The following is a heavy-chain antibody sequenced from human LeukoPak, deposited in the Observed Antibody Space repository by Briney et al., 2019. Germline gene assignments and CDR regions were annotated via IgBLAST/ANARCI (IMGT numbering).Heavy chain of an antibody. Sequence: SVKVSCKASGGTFSNYAISWVRQAPGQGLEWMGGIIPIFGTANYAQKFQGRVTITADESTSPAYMELSSLRSEDTAVYYCARVGPGGYSGYDYIGYFQHWGQGTLVTVSS. CDR2: IIPIFGTA. D-gene: IGHD5-12*01. J-gene: IGHJ1*01. CDR3: ARVGPGGYSGYDYIGYFQH. CDR1: GGTFSNYA. V-gene: IGHV1-69*13.